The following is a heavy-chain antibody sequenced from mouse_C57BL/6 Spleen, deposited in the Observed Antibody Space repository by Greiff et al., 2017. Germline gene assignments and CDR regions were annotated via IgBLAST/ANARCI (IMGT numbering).Heavy chain of an antibody. CDR2: IYPGDGDT. CDR3: AEGYYYGTYAMDY. Sequence: QVQLQQSGAELVKPGASVKISCKASGYAFSSYWMNWVKQRPGKGLEWIGQIYPGDGDTNYNGKFKGKATLTADKSSSTAYMQLSSLTSEDSAVYFCAEGYYYGTYAMDYWGQGTSVTVSS. V-gene: IGHV1-80*01. D-gene: IGHD1-1*01. CDR1: GYAFSSYW. J-gene: IGHJ4*01.